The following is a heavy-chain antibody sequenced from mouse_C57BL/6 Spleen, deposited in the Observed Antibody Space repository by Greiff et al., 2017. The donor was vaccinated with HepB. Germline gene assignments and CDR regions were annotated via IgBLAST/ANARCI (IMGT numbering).Heavy chain of an antibody. J-gene: IGHJ4*01. Sequence: QVQLQQSGAELVRPGTSVKVSCKASGYAFTNYLIEWVKQRPGQGLEWIGVINPGSGGTNYNEKFKGKATLTADKSSSTAYMQLSSLTSEDSAVYFCARSGGNYGFYYAMDYWGQGTSVTVSS. CDR2: INPGSGGT. CDR3: ARSGGNYGFYYAMDY. D-gene: IGHD2-1*01. CDR1: GYAFTNYL. V-gene: IGHV1-54*01.